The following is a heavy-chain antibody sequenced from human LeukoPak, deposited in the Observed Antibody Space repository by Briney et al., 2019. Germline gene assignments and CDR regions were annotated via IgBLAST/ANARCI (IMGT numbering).Heavy chain of an antibody. CDR1: GGSISSSSYY. Sequence: PSETLSLTCTVSGGSISSSSYYWGWIRQPPGKGLEWIGSIYYSGSTYYNPSLKSRVTISVDTSKNQFSLKLSSVTAADTAVYYCARDTRYDGSGSYSYYYGMDVWGQGTTVTVSS. CDR2: IYYSGST. J-gene: IGHJ6*02. V-gene: IGHV4-39*02. D-gene: IGHD3-10*01. CDR3: ARDTRYDGSGSYSYYYGMDV.